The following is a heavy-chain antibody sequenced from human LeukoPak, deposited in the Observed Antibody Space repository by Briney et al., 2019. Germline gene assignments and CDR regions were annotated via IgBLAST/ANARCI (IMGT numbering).Heavy chain of an antibody. D-gene: IGHD2-21*01. CDR1: GYTFTSYY. J-gene: IGHJ4*02. Sequence: ASVKVSCKASGYTFTSYYMHWVRQAPGQGLEWMGIINPSGGSASYAQKFQGRVTMTRDTSTSTVYMELSSLRSEDTAVYYCARDRRVEIGFDYWGQGTLVTVSS. CDR2: INPSGGSA. CDR3: ARDRRVEIGFDY. V-gene: IGHV1-46*01.